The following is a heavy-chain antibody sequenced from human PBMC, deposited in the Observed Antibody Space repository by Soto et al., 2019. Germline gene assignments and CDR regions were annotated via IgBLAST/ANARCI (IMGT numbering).Heavy chain of an antibody. CDR2: TYYSGST. Sequence: SETLSLTCTVSGGSMIAYYWNWMRQPPGKGLQWIGYTYYSGSTTYNPSLKSRVTISVDSSKNQFSLKLDSVTPADTAVYYCARVRGTAGKRYFDYWGQGTLVTVSS. CDR3: ARVRGTAGKRYFDY. CDR1: GGSMIAYY. V-gene: IGHV4-59*01. J-gene: IGHJ4*02. D-gene: IGHD6-13*01.